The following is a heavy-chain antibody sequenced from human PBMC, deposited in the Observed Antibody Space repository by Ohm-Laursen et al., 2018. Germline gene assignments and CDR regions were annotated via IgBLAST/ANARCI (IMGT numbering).Heavy chain of an antibody. J-gene: IGHJ4*02. D-gene: IGHD2-8*02. CDR1: GFSLSTSGMC. CDR2: IDWDDDK. CDR3: ARTYSTGWVRGYFDY. Sequence: TQTLTLTCTFSGFSLSTSGMCVSWILQPPGKALEWLARIDWDDDKYYSTSLKTRLTISKDTSKNQVVLTMTNMDPVDTATYYCARTYSTGWVRGYFDYWGQGTLVTVSS. V-gene: IGHV2-70*11.